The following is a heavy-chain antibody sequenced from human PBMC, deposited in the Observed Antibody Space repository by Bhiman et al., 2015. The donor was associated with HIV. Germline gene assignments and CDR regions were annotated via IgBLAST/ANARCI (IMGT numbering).Heavy chain of an antibody. CDR3: GYYYRPWYYYGMDV. J-gene: IGHJ6*02. D-gene: IGHD3-22*01. CDR2: IKQDGSEK. CDR1: GFTFNSYW. V-gene: IGHV3-7*02. Sequence: EXQLVESGGGLVQIGGSLRLSCAASGFTFNSYWMTWVRQAPGKGLEWLANIKQDGSEKYCVDSVKGRFTISRDNAKNTVYLQMNSLNCAREKGDSSGYYYRPWYYYGMDVWGQGTTVTVSS.